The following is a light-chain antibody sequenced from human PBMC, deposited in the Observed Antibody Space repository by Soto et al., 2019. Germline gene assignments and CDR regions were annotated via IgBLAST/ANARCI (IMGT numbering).Light chain of an antibody. J-gene: IGLJ1*01. CDR2: EAS. CDR3: SSYTTSNTPLYV. CDR1: SSDTAGYNY. V-gene: IGLV2-14*01. Sequence: QSGLTQPASVSGSPGQSITISCTGTSSDTAGYNYVSWYQQHPGKAPKLMIYEASNRPSGVSNRFSGYQSGNTASLTISGLQAEDEANYSCSSYTTSNTPLYVFGTGTKLTVL.